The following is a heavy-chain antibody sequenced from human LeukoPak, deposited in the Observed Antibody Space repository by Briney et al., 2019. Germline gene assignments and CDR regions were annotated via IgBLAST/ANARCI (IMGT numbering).Heavy chain of an antibody. CDR1: GGSVSSTTYF. CDR3: ARHYGSYVFDY. CDR2: INYSGST. V-gene: IGHV4-39*01. D-gene: IGHD1-26*01. J-gene: IGHJ4*02. Sequence: SETLSLTCTVSGGSVSSTTYFWSWMRQPPGKGLEWIASINYSGSTYYNPSLKSRVTISVDTSDNQFSLKLSSVTAADTAVYYCARHYGSYVFDYWGQGTLVTVSS.